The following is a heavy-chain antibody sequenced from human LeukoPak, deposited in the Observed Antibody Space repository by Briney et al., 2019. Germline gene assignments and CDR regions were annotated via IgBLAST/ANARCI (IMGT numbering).Heavy chain of an antibody. D-gene: IGHD2-21*01. J-gene: IGHJ4*02. CDR3: ARDWGHIQLDY. CDR2: ISYDGSNK. V-gene: IGHV3-30*03. Sequence: GGSLRLSCAASGFTFSSYGMHWVRQAPGKGLEWVAVISYDGSNKYYADSVKGRFTISRDNSKNTLYLQMNSLRAEDTAVYYCARDWGHIQLDYWGQGTLVTVSS. CDR1: GFTFSSYG.